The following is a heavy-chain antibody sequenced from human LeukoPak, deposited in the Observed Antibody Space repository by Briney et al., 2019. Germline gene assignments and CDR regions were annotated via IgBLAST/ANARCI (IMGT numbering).Heavy chain of an antibody. D-gene: IGHD7-27*01. CDR2: TYYSGGT. CDR1: GGSITTRSYY. CDR3: ARKLNWGLGAFDI. J-gene: IGHJ3*02. Sequence: PSETLSPTCNVSGGSITTRSYYWGWIRQSPGAGLEWIGTTYYSGGTFYNPSLRSRVTISLDTSENHFSLKMNSMTAADTAMYYCARKLNWGLGAFDIWGQGALVTVSS. V-gene: IGHV4-39*07.